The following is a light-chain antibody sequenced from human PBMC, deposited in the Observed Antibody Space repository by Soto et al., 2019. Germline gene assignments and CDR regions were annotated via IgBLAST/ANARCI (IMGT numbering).Light chain of an antibody. Sequence: SYELTQPPSVSVAPGKTARITCGGNNIGSKSVHWYQQKPGQAPVLVIYYDSDRPSGIPERFSRSNSGNTATLTISRVEAGDEADYYCQVWDSSSDNHGVFGGGTKRTVL. CDR2: YDS. CDR3: QVWDSSSDNHGV. CDR1: NIGSKS. J-gene: IGLJ3*02. V-gene: IGLV3-21*04.